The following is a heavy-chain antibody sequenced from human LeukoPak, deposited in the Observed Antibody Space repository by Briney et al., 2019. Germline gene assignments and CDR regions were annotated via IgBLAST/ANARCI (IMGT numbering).Heavy chain of an antibody. Sequence: TSETLSLTCAVYGGSFSGYYWSWIRQPPGKGLEWIGEINHSGSINYNPSLKSRVTISVDTSKNQFSLKLSSVTAADTAVYYCARGLGFRPYSWFDPWAREPWSPSPQ. CDR2: INHSGSI. V-gene: IGHV4-34*01. CDR3: ARGLGFRPYSWFDP. J-gene: IGHJ5*02. D-gene: IGHD4-11*01. CDR1: GGSFSGYY.